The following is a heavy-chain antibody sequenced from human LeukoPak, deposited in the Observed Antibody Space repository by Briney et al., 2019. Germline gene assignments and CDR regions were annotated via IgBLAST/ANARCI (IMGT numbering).Heavy chain of an antibody. D-gene: IGHD5-24*01. V-gene: IGHV3-9*01. J-gene: IGHJ4*02. Sequence: GGSLRLSCAASGFTFDDYAMHWVRQAPGKGLEWVSGISWNSRSLGYADSVRGRFTISRDNAKNSLYLQMNSLRAEDTAVYYCARDGYNSHFDYWGQGTLVTVSS. CDR1: GFTFDDYA. CDR3: ARDGYNSHFDY. CDR2: ISWNSRSL.